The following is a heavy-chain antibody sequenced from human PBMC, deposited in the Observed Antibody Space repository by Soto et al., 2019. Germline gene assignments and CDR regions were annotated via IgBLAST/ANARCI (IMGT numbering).Heavy chain of an antibody. Sequence: SETLSLTCTVSGGSLKSGGYYWSWIRQHPGRGLEWIGYIYYTGRTYYNPSLESRVTFSVDTSKNQFSLKLSSVTAADTAVYYCARGLSTGSQYSGGWYYFDSWAQGTQVPVS. CDR1: GGSLKSGGYY. CDR3: ARGLSTGSQYSGGWYYFDS. J-gene: IGHJ4*02. V-gene: IGHV4-31*02. CDR2: IYYTGRT. D-gene: IGHD1-26*01.